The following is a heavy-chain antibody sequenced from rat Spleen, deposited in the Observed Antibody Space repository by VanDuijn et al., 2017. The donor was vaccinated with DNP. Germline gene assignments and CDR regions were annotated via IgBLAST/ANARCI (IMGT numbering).Heavy chain of an antibody. V-gene: IGHV5-22*01. CDR3: IRWNSGHFDY. CDR2: IGSDGYAP. D-gene: IGHD4-3*01. J-gene: IGHJ2*01. CDR1: GFTFSHYD. Sequence: EVQLVESGGGLVQPGRSMKLSCAASGFTFSHYDMAWVRQAPKKGLEWVAYIGSDGYAPYYGDSVKGRFAISRDNAKSTLYLQKNSPRSDDRGTYYCIRWNSGHFDYWGQGVMVTVAS.